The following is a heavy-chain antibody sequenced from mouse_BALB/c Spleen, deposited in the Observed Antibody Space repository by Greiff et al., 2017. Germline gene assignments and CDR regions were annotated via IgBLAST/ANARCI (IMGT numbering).Heavy chain of an antibody. D-gene: IGHD2-3*01. V-gene: IGHV1S29*02. CDR1: GYTFTDYN. J-gene: IGHJ3*01. CDR2: IYPYNGGT. CDR3: ARERDGYSAWFAY. Sequence: EVQLQQSGPELVKPGASVKISCKASGYTFTDYNMHWVKQSHGKSLEWIGYIYPYNGGTGYNQKFKSKATLTVDNSSSTAYMELRSLTSEDSAVYYCARERDGYSAWFAYWGQGTLVTVSA.